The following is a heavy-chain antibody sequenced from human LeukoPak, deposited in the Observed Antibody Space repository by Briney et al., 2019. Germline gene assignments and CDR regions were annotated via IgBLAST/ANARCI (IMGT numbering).Heavy chain of an antibody. CDR3: AKQHCSGGSCYFLDY. CDR1: GFTFSSYA. D-gene: IGHD2-15*01. V-gene: IGHV3-23*01. CDR2: ISGSGGST. J-gene: IGHJ4*02. Sequence: GGSLRLPCAASGFTFSSYAMSWVRQAPGKGLEWVSAISGSGGSTYYADSVKGRFTISRDNSRNTLYLQLNSLRAEDTAVYYCAKQHCSGGSCYFLDYWGQGTLVTVSS.